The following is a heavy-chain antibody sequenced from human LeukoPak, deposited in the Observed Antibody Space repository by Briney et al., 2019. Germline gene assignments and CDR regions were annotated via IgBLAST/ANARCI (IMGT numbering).Heavy chain of an antibody. Sequence: PSVKVSCQASGFTLTNSAMQWVRQPGGHRLEWIGWIVVGSGNTNYAQKFQEIVTITRDMSTSTAYMELSSLRSEDTAVYYCAADDPDYGDQGNWGQGTLVTVSS. D-gene: IGHD4-17*01. V-gene: IGHV1-58*02. CDR2: IVVGSGNT. J-gene: IGHJ4*02. CDR3: AADDPDYGDQGN. CDR1: GFTLTNSA.